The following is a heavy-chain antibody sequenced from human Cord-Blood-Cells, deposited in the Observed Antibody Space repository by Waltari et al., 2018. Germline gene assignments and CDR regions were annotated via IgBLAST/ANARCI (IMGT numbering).Heavy chain of an antibody. D-gene: IGHD3-3*01. CDR2: IIPIFCTA. J-gene: IGHJ4*02. CDR1: GGTLSSYA. CDR3: ARWGLRIFGVVRGFDY. V-gene: IGHV1-69*06. Sequence: QVQLVQYGAEVKTPGSSVKLSCKASGGTLSSYAISWVGHAPGQGLEWMGGIIPIFCTANYAQKFQGRVTITADKSTSTAYMELNSLRSEGTAVYYCARWGLRIFGVVRGFDYWGQGTLVTVSS.